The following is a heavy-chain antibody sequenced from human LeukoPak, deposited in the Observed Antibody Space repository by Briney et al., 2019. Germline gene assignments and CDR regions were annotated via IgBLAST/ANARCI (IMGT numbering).Heavy chain of an antibody. CDR1: GYTFTSYA. CDR3: ARGGIAAAGTS. V-gene: IGHV1-3*01. J-gene: IGHJ5*02. Sequence: ASVKVSCTASGYTFTSYAMHWVRQAPGQRLEWTGWINAGNGNTKYSQKFQGRVTITRDTSASTAYMELSSLRSEDTAVYYCARGGIAAAGTSWGQGTLVTVSS. D-gene: IGHD6-13*01. CDR2: INAGNGNT.